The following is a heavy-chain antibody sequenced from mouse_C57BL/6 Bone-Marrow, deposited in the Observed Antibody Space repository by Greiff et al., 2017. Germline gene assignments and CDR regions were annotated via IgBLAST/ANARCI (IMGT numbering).Heavy chain of an antibody. D-gene: IGHD1-1*01. CDR2: IHPNSGST. CDR1: GYTFTSYW. CDR3: ARGRLITTVVATNYYAMDY. Sequence: QVQLQQPGAELVKPGASVKLSCKASGYTFTSYWMHWVKQRPGQGLEWIGMIHPNSGSTNYNEKFKSKATLTVDKSSSTAYMQLSSLTSEDSAVYYCARGRLITTVVATNYYAMDYWGQGTSVTVSS. J-gene: IGHJ4*01. V-gene: IGHV1-64*01.